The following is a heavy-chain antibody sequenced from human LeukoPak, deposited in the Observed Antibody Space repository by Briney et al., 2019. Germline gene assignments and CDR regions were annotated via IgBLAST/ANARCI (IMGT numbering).Heavy chain of an antibody. CDR3: ARERFRDGYND. D-gene: IGHD5-24*01. J-gene: IGHJ4*02. V-gene: IGHV4-34*01. CDR1: GGSFSGYY. CDR2: INHSGST. Sequence: SETLSLTCAVYGGSFSGYYWSWIRQPPGKGLEWIGEINHSGSTNYNPSLKSRATISVDTSKNQFSLKLSSVTAADTAVYYCARERFRDGYNDWGQGTLVTVSS.